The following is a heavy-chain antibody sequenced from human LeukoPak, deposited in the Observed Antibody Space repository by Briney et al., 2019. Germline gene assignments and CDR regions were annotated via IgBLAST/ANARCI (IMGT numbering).Heavy chain of an antibody. Sequence: GESLKISCKGSGYYFNNYWITWVRQKPGKGLEWMGIIYPGDSDTRYSPSFQGQVTISADKSISTAYLQWSSLKASDTAMYYCATYCSSTSCSRANWFDPWGQGTLVTVSS. J-gene: IGHJ5*02. CDR3: ATYCSSTSCSRANWFDP. CDR2: IYPGDSDT. D-gene: IGHD2-2*01. CDR1: GYYFNNYW. V-gene: IGHV5-51*01.